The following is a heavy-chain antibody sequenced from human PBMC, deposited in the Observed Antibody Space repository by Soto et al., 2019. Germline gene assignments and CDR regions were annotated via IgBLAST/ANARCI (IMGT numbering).Heavy chain of an antibody. Sequence: AVKVSCKASGGTFSSYTISWVRQAPGQGLEWMGRIIPILGIANYAQKFQGRVTITADKSTSTAYMELSSLRSEDTAVYYCALPSECCIGGSCYGNWFDPWGQGTLVTVSS. CDR3: ALPSECCIGGSCYGNWFDP. J-gene: IGHJ5*01. D-gene: IGHD2-15*01. V-gene: IGHV1-69*02. CDR1: GGTFSSYT. CDR2: IIPILGIA.